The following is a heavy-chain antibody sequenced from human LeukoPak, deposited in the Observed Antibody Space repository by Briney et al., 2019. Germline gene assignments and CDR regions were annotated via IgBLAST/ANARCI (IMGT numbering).Heavy chain of an antibody. D-gene: IGHD4-11*01. CDR3: ARTEAVTTAPGYYYYMDV. Sequence: ASVKVSCKASGYTFTSYGISWVRQAPGQGLEWMGWISAYNGNTNYAQKLQGRVTMTTDTSTSTAYMELRSLRSDDTAVYYCARTEAVTTAPGYYYYMDVWGKGTTVTVSS. CDR2: ISAYNGNT. V-gene: IGHV1-18*01. J-gene: IGHJ6*03. CDR1: GYTFTSYG.